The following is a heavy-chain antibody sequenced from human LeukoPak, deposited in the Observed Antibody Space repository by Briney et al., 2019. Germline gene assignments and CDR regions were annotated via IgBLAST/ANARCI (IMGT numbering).Heavy chain of an antibody. Sequence: GASVKVSCKASGYTFTSYGISWVRQAPGQGLEWMGWVGAYNGNTNYAQKLQGRVTMTTDTSTSTAYMELRSLRSDDTAVYYCARVRNYYDSSGYEYASLDYWGQGTLVTVSS. CDR1: GYTFTSYG. CDR3: ARVRNYYDSSGYEYASLDY. CDR2: VGAYNGNT. J-gene: IGHJ4*02. D-gene: IGHD3-22*01. V-gene: IGHV1-18*01.